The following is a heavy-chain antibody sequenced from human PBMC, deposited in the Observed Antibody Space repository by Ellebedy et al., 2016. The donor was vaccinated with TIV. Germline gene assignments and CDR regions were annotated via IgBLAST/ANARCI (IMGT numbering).Heavy chain of an antibody. Sequence: MPSETLSLTCTVSGGSISSSSYYWGWIRQPPGKGLEWIGSIYYSGSTYYNPSLKSLVTISVDTSKNQFSLKLSSVTAADTAVYYCARQVVAGTSGGFDYWGQGTLVTVSS. J-gene: IGHJ4*02. CDR3: ARQVVAGTSGGFDY. CDR2: IYYSGST. CDR1: GGSISSSSYY. V-gene: IGHV4-39*01. D-gene: IGHD6-19*01.